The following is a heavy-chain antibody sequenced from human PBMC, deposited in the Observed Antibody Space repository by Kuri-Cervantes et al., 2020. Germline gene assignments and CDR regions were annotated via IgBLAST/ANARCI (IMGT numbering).Heavy chain of an antibody. CDR2: INPSGGST. D-gene: IGHD6-13*01. J-gene: IGHJ4*02. CDR3: ARDVKGPGEDPIAATASIDY. V-gene: IGHV1-46*01. CDR1: GYTFTSYY. Sequence: ASVKVSCKASGYTFTSYYMHWVRQAPGQGLEWMGVINPSGGSTSYAQKFQGRVTMTRDTSISTAYMELSRLRSDDTAVYYCARDVKGPGEDPIAATASIDYWGQGTLVTVSS.